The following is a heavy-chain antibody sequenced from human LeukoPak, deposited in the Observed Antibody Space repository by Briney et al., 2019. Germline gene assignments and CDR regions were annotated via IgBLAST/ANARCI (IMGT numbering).Heavy chain of an antibody. J-gene: IGHJ6*02. Sequence: SETLSLTCTVSGGSISSSSYYWGWIRQPPGKGLEWIGSIYYSGSTYYNPSLKSRVTISVDTSKNQFSLKLSSVTAADTAVYYCASTSYGSGSYYFGYYYGMDVWGQGTLVTVSS. V-gene: IGHV4-39*01. CDR3: ASTSYGSGSYYFGYYYGMDV. CDR2: IYYSGST. D-gene: IGHD3-10*01. CDR1: GGSISSSSYY.